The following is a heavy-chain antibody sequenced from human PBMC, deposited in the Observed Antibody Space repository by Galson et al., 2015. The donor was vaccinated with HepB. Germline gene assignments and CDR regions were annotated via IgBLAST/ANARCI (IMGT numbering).Heavy chain of an antibody. CDR2: IYYSGST. V-gene: IGHV4-59*01. J-gene: IGHJ4*02. Sequence: TLSLTCTVSGGSISSYYWSWIRQPPGKGLEWIGYIYYSGSTNYNPSLKSRVTISVDTSKNQFSLKLSSVTAADTAVYYCARNGRGALFDYWGQGTLVTVSS. D-gene: IGHD1-1*01. CDR1: GGSISSYY. CDR3: ARNGRGALFDY.